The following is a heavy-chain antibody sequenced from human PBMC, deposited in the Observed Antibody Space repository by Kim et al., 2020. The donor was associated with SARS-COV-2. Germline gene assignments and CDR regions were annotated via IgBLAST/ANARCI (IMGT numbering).Heavy chain of an antibody. J-gene: IGHJ3*02. CDR2: IYYSGST. Sequence: SETLSLTCTVSGGSISSSSYYWGWIRQPPGKGLEWIGSIYYSGSTYYNPSLKSRVTISVDTSKNQFSLKLSSVTAADTAVYYCARAYYAAGTVAFDIWGQGTMVTVSS. V-gene: IGHV4-39*01. CDR1: GGSISSSSYY. CDR3: ARAYYAAGTVAFDI. D-gene: IGHD6-13*01.